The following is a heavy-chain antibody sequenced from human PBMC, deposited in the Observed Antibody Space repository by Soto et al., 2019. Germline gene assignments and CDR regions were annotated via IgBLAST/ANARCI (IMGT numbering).Heavy chain of an antibody. CDR1: GFTFSSYS. CDR3: ARGRGYCSGISCYIDY. D-gene: IGHD2-2*02. Sequence: EVQLVESGGGLVQPGGSLRLSCAASGFTFSSYSMYWVRQAPGKGLEWVSYITSSSSTIYYADSVKGRFTSSRDNAKNSLYRQMNSLRDEDTAVYYCARGRGYCSGISCYIDYWGQGILVTVSS. J-gene: IGHJ4*02. CDR2: ITSSSSTI. V-gene: IGHV3-48*02.